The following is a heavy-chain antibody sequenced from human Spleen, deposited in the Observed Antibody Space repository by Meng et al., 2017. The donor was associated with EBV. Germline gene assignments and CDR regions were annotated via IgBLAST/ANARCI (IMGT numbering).Heavy chain of an antibody. CDR2: LYYNGST. CDR1: RGSISSSSFY. J-gene: IGHJ5*02. CDR3: ARLEGDGTGSYFVT. Sequence: QLQGPGTGHVRSSEILSVTCTVSRGSISSSSFYWGWVRQPPGKGLEWIGSLYYNGSTFYSLSLNRRVTISADTSRSQFSLKFNSVTPADTAVYFCARLEGDGTGSYFVTWGQGTLVTVSS. V-gene: IGHV4-39*01. D-gene: IGHD3-10*01.